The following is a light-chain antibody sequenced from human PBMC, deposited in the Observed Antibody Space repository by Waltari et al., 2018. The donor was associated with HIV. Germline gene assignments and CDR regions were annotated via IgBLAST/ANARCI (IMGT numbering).Light chain of an antibody. CDR1: GSNIGARYD. CDR2: GST. Sequence: QSVLTQPPSVSGASGQRVTISCTGGGSNIGARYDVHWYQHLPASAPKLLIFGSTNRPFGVPDRFSGSKSDTSASLAITALQAEDEADYYCQSYDSSLSSVLFGGGTKLTVL. J-gene: IGLJ3*02. V-gene: IGLV1-40*01. CDR3: QSYDSSLSSVL.